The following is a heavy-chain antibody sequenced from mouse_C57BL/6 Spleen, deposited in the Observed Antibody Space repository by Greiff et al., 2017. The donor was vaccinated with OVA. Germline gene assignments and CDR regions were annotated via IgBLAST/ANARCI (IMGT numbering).Heavy chain of an antibody. D-gene: IGHD1-1*01. CDR3: ARGGTTVVATDWYFDV. CDR2: IWSGGST. V-gene: IGHV2-2*01. Sequence: QVQLQQSGPGLVQPSQSLSITCTVSGFSLTSYGVHWVRQSPGKGLEWLGVIWSGGSTDYNAAFISRLSISKDNSKSQVFFKMNSLQADDTAIYYCARGGTTVVATDWYFDVWGTGTTVTVSS. J-gene: IGHJ1*03. CDR1: GFSLTSYG.